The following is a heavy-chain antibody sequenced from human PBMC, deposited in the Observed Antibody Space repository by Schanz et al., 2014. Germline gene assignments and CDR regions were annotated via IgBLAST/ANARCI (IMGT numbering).Heavy chain of an antibody. V-gene: IGHV3-48*01. J-gene: IGHJ4*02. D-gene: IGHD2-15*01. Sequence: DVQLLESGGGLVQPGGSLRLSCAASGFTFSTYAMSWVRQAPGKGLEWVSYICSSGNTIYYADSVKGRFTISRDNSKNTLYLQMNTLRAEDTAVYYCARDRGYCSGGSCLTFDYWGQGTLVTVSS. CDR1: GFTFSTYA. CDR3: ARDRGYCSGGSCLTFDY. CDR2: ICSSGNTI.